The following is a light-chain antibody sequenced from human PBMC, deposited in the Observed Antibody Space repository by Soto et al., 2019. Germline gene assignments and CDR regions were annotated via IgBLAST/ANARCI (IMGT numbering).Light chain of an antibody. CDR1: QGISSY. J-gene: IGKJ5*01. Sequence: DIQLTQSPSFLSASEGDRVTITCRASQGISSYLAWYQQKPGKAPKLMMYAASTLQRGVPSRFSGSGSGTEFTLAISRLQPEDFATYYCQQFNDYPLTFGQGTRLEIK. V-gene: IGKV1-9*01. CDR2: AAS. CDR3: QQFNDYPLT.